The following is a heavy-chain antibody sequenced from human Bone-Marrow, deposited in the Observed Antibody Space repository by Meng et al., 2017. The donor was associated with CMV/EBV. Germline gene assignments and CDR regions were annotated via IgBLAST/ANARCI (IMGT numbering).Heavy chain of an antibody. CDR2: INPNSGGT. D-gene: IGHD6-6*01. CDR1: GYTFTGYY. J-gene: IGHJ4*02. Sequence: ASVKVSCKASGYTFTGYYMHWVRQAPGQGLEWMGWINPNSGGTNYAQKFQGRVTMTRNTSISTAYMELSSLRSEDTAVYYCARACRRGAARCGLDYWGQGKLVTVSS. V-gene: IGHV1-2*02. CDR3: ARACRRGAARCGLDY.